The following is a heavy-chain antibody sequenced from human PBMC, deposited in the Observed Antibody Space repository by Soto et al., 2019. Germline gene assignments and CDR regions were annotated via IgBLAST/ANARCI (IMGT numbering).Heavy chain of an antibody. J-gene: IGHJ4*02. CDR3: ASATVVAGTFDF. V-gene: IGHV3-21*01. CDR2: ISSGSSNI. CDR1: GFAFRSYN. D-gene: IGHD2-15*01. Sequence: EVQLVESGGGLVKPGGSLTLSCAGSGFAFRSYNMNWVRQPPGKGLEWVASISSGSSNIYYADSVKGRFTISRENAKDSLSLQMDSLRAEDSAVYYCASATVVAGTFDFWGQGTLLTVSS.